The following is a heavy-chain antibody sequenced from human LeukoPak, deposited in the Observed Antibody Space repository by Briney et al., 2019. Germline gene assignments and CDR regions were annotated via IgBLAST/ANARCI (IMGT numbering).Heavy chain of an antibody. CDR3: AKERACGASSCVAYYFDS. CDR2: ISASGTYI. D-gene: IGHD2-2*01. J-gene: IGHJ4*02. CDR1: GVTFSNDG. V-gene: IGHV3-21*01. Sequence: GGSLGLSCAASGVTFSNDGMDWVRQAPGQGLEWVSSISASGTYIWYADSVKGRFTISRDNAKSSLYLQMDSLRAEDTAVYYCAKERACGASSCVAYYFDSWGQGTLVTVSS.